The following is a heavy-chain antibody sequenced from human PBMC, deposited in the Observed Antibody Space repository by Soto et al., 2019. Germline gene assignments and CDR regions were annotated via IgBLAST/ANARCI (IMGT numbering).Heavy chain of an antibody. V-gene: IGHV1-69*12. CDR3: ARGGGSGGYDGPYNWFDP. Sequence: QVQLVQSGAEVKKPGSSVKVSCKASGGTFSSYAISWVRQAPGQGLEWMGGIIPIFGTANYAQKFQGRVTITADESTSTAYMELSSLRSEDTAVYYCARGGGSGGYDGPYNWFDPWGQGTLVTVSS. CDR1: GGTFSSYA. J-gene: IGHJ5*02. D-gene: IGHD6-19*01. CDR2: IIPIFGTA.